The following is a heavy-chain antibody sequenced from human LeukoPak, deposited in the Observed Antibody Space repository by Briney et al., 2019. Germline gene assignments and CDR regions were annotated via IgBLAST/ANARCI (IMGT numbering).Heavy chain of an antibody. J-gene: IGHJ4*02. CDR2: ISAYNGNT. CDR1: GYTFTSYG. D-gene: IGHD3-3*01. CDR3: ARGGERGRDFWSGYSSLGY. V-gene: IGHV1-18*01. Sequence: ASVKGSCKASGYTFTSYGISWVRQAPGQGLEWMGWISAYNGNTNYAQKLQGRVTMTTDTSTSTAYMELRSLRSDDTAVYYCARGGERGRDFWSGYSSLGYWGQGTLVTVSS.